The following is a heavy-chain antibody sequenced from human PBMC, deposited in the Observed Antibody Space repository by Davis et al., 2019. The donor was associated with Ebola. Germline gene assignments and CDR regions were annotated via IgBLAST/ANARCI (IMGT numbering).Heavy chain of an antibody. D-gene: IGHD4-17*01. V-gene: IGHV3-23*01. Sequence: PGGSLRLSCAASGCTFSLYAMNWVRQSPGKVLEWVSGISANGGSAYYANSVRGRFSITRDNSKNMLFLQMDSLRVDDTAIYYCAKATPVTQRPWGQGTLVTVSS. J-gene: IGHJ5*02. CDR3: AKATPVTQRP. CDR2: ISANGGSA. CDR1: GCTFSLYA.